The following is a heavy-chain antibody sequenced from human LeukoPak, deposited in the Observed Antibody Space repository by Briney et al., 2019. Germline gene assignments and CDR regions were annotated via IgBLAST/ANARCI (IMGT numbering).Heavy chain of an antibody. CDR1: GGSISSSSYY. Sequence: SETLSLTCTVSGGSISSSSYYWGWIRQPPGKGLEWIGSIYYSGSTYYNPSLKSRVTISVDTSKNQFSLKLSSVTAADTAVYYCARGYCSGGSCYSGIDYWGQGTLVTVSS. CDR3: ARGYCSGGSCYSGIDY. CDR2: IYYSGST. V-gene: IGHV4-39*07. D-gene: IGHD2-15*01. J-gene: IGHJ4*02.